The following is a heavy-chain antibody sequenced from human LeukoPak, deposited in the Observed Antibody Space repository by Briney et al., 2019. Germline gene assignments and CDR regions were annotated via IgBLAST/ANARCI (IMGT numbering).Heavy chain of an antibody. CDR3: AGVVHKRNYDSSDYYGY. CDR1: GFIFSSYS. V-gene: IGHV3-48*02. D-gene: IGHD3-22*01. J-gene: IGHJ4*02. Sequence: HPGGSLRLSCAASGFIFSSYSMNWVRQAPGKGLEWVSYISSGSSTIYYADSVKGRFTISRDNAKNSLYLQMNSLRDEDTAVYYCAGVVHKRNYDSSDYYGYWGQGTLVTVSS. CDR2: ISSGSSTI.